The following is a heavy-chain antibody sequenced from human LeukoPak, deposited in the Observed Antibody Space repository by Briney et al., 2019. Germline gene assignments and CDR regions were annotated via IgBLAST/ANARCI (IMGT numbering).Heavy chain of an antibody. Sequence: GGSLRPSCAASGFTFSTYAMSWVRQAPGKGLEWVSGISGSGGSTYYADSVKGRFTISRDNSKNTVYLQMNSLRAEDTAVYYCARDSSSLGDFDIWGQGTMVTVSS. V-gene: IGHV3-23*01. CDR2: ISGSGGST. D-gene: IGHD2-21*01. J-gene: IGHJ3*02. CDR3: ARDSSSLGDFDI. CDR1: GFTFSTYA.